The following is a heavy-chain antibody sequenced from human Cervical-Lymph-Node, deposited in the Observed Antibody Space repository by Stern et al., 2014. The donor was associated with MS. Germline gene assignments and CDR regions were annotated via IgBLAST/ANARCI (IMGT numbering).Heavy chain of an antibody. V-gene: IGHV3-30-3*01. CDR2: LSSDGNTK. D-gene: IGHD3-3*01. J-gene: IGHJ4*02. Sequence: VQLVESGGGVVQPGRSLRLSCAASGFTFSNYAMHWVRQVPGKGLEWVAVLSSDGNTKFYADSVKGRFSIPRDNSKNTLYLQMNSLRPEDTAVYYCARDGYDYRSGYSFYFDFWGQGTPVTVSS. CDR1: GFTFSNYA. CDR3: ARDGYDYRSGYSFYFDF.